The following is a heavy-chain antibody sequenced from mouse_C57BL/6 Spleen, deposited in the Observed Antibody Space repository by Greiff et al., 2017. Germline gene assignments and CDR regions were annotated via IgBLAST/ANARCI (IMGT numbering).Heavy chain of an antibody. D-gene: IGHD4-1*01. CDR1: GYTFTSYW. Sequence: VKLQQPGAELVKPGASVKLSCKASGYTFTSYWMHWVKQRPGQGLEWIGMIHPNSGSTNYNEKFKSKATLTVDKSSSTAYMQLSSLTSEDSAVYYCARSVTGLYAMDYWGQGTSVTVSS. J-gene: IGHJ4*01. CDR2: IHPNSGST. V-gene: IGHV1-64*01. CDR3: ARSVTGLYAMDY.